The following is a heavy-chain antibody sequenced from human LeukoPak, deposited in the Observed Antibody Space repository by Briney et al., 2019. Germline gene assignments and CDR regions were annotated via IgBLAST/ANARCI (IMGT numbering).Heavy chain of an antibody. D-gene: IGHD5-18*01. CDR1: GFTFSNYN. V-gene: IGHV3-48*01. CDR3: ARVWDGYSGEDY. J-gene: IGHJ4*02. Sequence: GESLKISCAASGFTFSNYNMIWVRQAPGKGLECISYITSSSSTIHYADSVKGRFTISRDNAKKSLYLQMNSLRAEDTAVYYCARVWDGYSGEDYWGQGTLVTVSS. CDR2: ITSSSSTI.